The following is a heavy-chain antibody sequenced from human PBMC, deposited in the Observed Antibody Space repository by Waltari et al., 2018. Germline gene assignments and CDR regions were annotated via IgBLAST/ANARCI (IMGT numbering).Heavy chain of an antibody. Sequence: QVQLVQSGAEVKKPGSSVKVSCKASGGTFSSYAISWVRQAPGQGLEWMGWIIPIFGTANYAQKFQGSVTITADKSTSTAYMELSSLRSEDTAVYYCARRAEFYYGSGHGAFDIWGQGTMVTVSS. V-gene: IGHV1-69*14. D-gene: IGHD3-10*01. CDR3: ARRAEFYYGSGHGAFDI. CDR2: IIPIFGTA. J-gene: IGHJ3*02. CDR1: GGTFSSYA.